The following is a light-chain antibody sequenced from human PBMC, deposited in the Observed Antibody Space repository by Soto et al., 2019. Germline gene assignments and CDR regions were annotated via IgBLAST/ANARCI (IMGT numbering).Light chain of an antibody. CDR2: GAS. CDR3: QQYGSSPPLT. J-gene: IGKJ4*01. Sequence: EIVLMQSPGTLSLSPGERATLSCRASQSVSNNYVAWYQQKPGQAPRLLIAGASSRATGIPDRFSGSGSRTDFTLIISRLEPEDFAVYFCQQYGSSPPLTFGGGTKVEIK. CDR1: QSVSNNY. V-gene: IGKV3-20*01.